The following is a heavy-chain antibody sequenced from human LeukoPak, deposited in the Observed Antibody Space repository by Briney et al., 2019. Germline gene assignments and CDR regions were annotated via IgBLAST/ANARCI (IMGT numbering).Heavy chain of an antibody. CDR2: VSSGSNYT. Sequence: GGSLRLSCAASGFTFSDYYMNWIRQAPGEGLEWVSYVSSGSNYTNYADSVKGRFTISRDNAKKSLYLQMNSLRAEDTAVYYCARIYCNSGRCDGELDYWGQGTLATVSS. V-gene: IGHV3-11*03. CDR3: ARIYCNSGRCDGELDY. CDR1: GFTFSDYY. D-gene: IGHD2-15*01. J-gene: IGHJ4*02.